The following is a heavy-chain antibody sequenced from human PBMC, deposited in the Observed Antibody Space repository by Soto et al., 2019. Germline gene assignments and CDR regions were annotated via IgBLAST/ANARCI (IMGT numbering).Heavy chain of an antibody. V-gene: IGHV4-30-4*01. Sequence: SETLSLTCTVSGGSISSGDYYWSWIRQPPGKGLEWIGYIYYSGSTYYNPSLKSRVTISVDTSKNQFSLKLSSVTAADTAVYYCARHIGRAYYYSMDVWGQGTTVTVSS. D-gene: IGHD2-21*01. J-gene: IGHJ6*02. CDR2: IYYSGST. CDR1: GGSISSGDYY. CDR3: ARHIGRAYYYSMDV.